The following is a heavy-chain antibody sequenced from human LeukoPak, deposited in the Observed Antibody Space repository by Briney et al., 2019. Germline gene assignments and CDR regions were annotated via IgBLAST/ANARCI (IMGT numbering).Heavy chain of an antibody. CDR1: GFTFSSYW. Sequence: GGSLRLSCAASGFTFSSYWMHWVRQAPGKGLVWVSRINSDGSSTSYADSVKGRFTISRDNAKNTLYLQMNSLRAEDTAVYYCARGPGQWLVRGLYRFDYWGQGTLVTVSS. V-gene: IGHV3-74*01. CDR2: INSDGSST. D-gene: IGHD6-19*01. CDR3: ARGPGQWLVRGLYRFDY. J-gene: IGHJ4*02.